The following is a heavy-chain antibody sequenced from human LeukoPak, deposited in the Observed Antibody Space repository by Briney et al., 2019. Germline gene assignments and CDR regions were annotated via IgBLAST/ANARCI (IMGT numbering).Heavy chain of an antibody. D-gene: IGHD6-19*01. J-gene: IGHJ4*02. V-gene: IGHV4-4*07. CDR1: GGSISSYY. CDR2: IYTSGST. Sequence: SETPSLTCTVSGGSISSYYWSWIRQPAGKGLEWIGRIYTSGSTNYNPSLKSRVTMSVDTSKNQFSLKLSSVTAADTAVYCCARVEPGIAVAGTTHFDYWGQGTLVTVSS. CDR3: ARVEPGIAVAGTTHFDY.